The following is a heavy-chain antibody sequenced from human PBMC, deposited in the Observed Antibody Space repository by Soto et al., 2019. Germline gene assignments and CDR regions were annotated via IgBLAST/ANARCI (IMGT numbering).Heavy chain of an antibody. CDR3: ANRDTSMVTRYYYGMDV. D-gene: IGHD5-18*01. Sequence: EVQLLESGGDLVQPGGSLRLSCAASGFRFSNYAMSWVRQAPGKGLEWVSAITDSGDTTYYADSVKGRFTISRDNSKNMLYLQMSSLRAEDTAVYYCANRDTSMVTRYYYGMDVWGQGTTVTVSS. J-gene: IGHJ6*02. CDR1: GFRFSNYA. CDR2: ITDSGDTT. V-gene: IGHV3-23*01.